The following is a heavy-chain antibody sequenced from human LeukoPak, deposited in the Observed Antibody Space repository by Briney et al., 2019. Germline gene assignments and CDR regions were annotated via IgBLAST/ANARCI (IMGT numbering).Heavy chain of an antibody. V-gene: IGHV3-30-3*01. CDR2: ISYDGSNK. CDR1: GFTFSSYA. Sequence: PGGSLRLSCAASGFTFSSYAMHWVRQAPGKGLEWVAVISYDGSNKYYADSVKGRFTLSRDNSKNTLYLQMNSLRAEDTAVYYCAKDWANIVGAPTLWGQGTLVTVSS. J-gene: IGHJ4*02. CDR3: AKDWANIVGAPTL. D-gene: IGHD1-26*01.